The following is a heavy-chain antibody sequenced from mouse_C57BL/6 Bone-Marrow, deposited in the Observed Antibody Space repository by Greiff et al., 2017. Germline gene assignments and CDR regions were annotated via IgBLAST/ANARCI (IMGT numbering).Heavy chain of an antibody. CDR1: GYTFTDYN. CDR2: INPNNGGT. Sequence: EVQLQQSGPELVKPGASVKMSCKASGYTFTDYNMHWVKPSHGKSLEWIGYINPNNGGTSYNQKFKGKATLTVNKYSSTAYMELRSLTSEASAVYYCANDLLWLRRYYYAMDYWGQGTSVTVSS. D-gene: IGHD2-2*01. J-gene: IGHJ4*01. V-gene: IGHV1-22*01. CDR3: ANDLLWLRRYYYAMDY.